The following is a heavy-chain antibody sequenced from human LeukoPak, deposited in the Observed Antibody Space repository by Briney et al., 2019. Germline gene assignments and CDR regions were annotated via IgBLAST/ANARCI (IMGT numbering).Heavy chain of an antibody. Sequence: SETLSLTCAVYGGSFSDFYWSWIRQPPGKGLEWIGEINHSGSTNYNPSLKSRVTISVDTSTNQFSLKLSSVTAADTAVYYCARERITLFGVIIPTPNDAFDIWGQGTMVTVSS. CDR2: INHSGST. CDR3: ARERITLFGVIIPTPNDAFDI. CDR1: GGSFSDFY. D-gene: IGHD3-3*01. V-gene: IGHV4-34*01. J-gene: IGHJ3*02.